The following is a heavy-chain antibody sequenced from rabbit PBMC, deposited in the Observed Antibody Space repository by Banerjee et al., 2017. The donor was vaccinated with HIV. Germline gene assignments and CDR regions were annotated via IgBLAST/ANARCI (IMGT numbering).Heavy chain of an antibody. V-gene: IGHV1S47*01. CDR1: GIDFSSYG. CDR2: IYPDYGST. D-gene: IGHD3-1*01. Sequence: QEQLVESGGGLVTLGGSLTLTCKASGIDFSSYGISWVRQAPGKGLEWIAYIYPDYGSTNYASWVTGRYTISLDNAQNTVFLQMTSLTAADTATYFCARDQWGVGGEALFNLWGPGTLVTVS. J-gene: IGHJ4*01. CDR3: ARDQWGVGGEALFNL.